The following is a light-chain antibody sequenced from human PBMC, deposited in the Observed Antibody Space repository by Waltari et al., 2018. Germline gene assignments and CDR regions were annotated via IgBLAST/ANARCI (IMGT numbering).Light chain of an antibody. V-gene: IGLV3-19*01. J-gene: IGLJ3*02. CDR2: GKN. CDR3: NSRDSSGNRV. Sequence: SSELTQDPAVSVALGQTVRITCQGDSLRSYYASWYQQKPGQAPVLVIYGKNNRPSGIPDRFSGSSSGNTASLTITGAQAEDEADYYCNSRDSSGNRVFGGG. CDR1: SLRSYY.